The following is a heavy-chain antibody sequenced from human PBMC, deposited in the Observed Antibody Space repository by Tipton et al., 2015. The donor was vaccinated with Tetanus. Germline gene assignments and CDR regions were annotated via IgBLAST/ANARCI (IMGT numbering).Heavy chain of an antibody. V-gene: IGHV4-4*08. J-gene: IGHJ3*01. D-gene: IGHD2-8*01. CDR2: ILASGST. Sequence: TLSLTCTVSGDSMTKYYWSWVRQPPGKGLEWISYILASGSTNYNPALKSRVTTSMDTSKNQISLKLSSVTAADTAVYFCARRSYCTSTRCFDAFDLWGPGTRVTVSS. CDR3: ARRSYCTSTRCFDAFDL. CDR1: GDSMTKYY.